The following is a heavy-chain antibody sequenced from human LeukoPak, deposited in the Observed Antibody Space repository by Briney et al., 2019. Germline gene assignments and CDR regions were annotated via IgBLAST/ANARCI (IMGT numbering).Heavy chain of an antibody. J-gene: IGHJ4*02. CDR2: ISGSGDNT. CDR3: AKDLGATDPGDLYY. D-gene: IGHD1-26*01. CDR1: GFTFSNYA. V-gene: IGHV3-23*01. Sequence: PGGSLRLSCAASGFTFSNYAMSWVRQTPGKGLEWVSGISGSGDNTNYAGSVKGRFTISRDNSQVPLYLEMNSLRAEGRAVYYWAKDLGATDPGDLYYWGPGTPVTVSS.